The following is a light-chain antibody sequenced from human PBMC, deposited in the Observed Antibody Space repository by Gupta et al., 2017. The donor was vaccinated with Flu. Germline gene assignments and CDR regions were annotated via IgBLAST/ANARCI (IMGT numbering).Light chain of an antibody. V-gene: IGLV6-57*03. Sequence: NFLLTQPHSVSASPGEAVTIPCARSSGNIASTYVQWYRQHPGGGFRTVIYQDDQRPAGVPARISGSVDSSSNAASLTISGLQGDDEATYYCQSYADGSGALWVFGGGTELTVL. CDR3: QSYADGSGALWV. J-gene: IGLJ3*02. CDR2: QDD. CDR1: SGNIASTY.